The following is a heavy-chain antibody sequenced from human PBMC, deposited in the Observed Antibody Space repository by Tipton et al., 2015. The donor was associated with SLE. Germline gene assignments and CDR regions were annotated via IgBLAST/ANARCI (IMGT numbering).Heavy chain of an antibody. J-gene: IGHJ6*03. CDR3: ARRGLQNPYFNHYMDV. CDR2: INSNGDKT. V-gene: IGHV3-20*04. Sequence: SLRLSCAASGFTYRDFGMSWVRQPPGKGLEWVSGINSNGDKTAYADSVKGRFTLSRDNAKNSLFLQMSSLRDEDTALYYCARRGLQNPYFNHYMDVWGQGTTVTVSS. D-gene: IGHD1-14*01. CDR1: GFTYRDFG.